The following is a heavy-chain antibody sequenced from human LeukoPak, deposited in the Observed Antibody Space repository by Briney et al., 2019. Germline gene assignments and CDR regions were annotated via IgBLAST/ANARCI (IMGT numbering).Heavy chain of an antibody. CDR3: ATSHTFDY. V-gene: IGHV3-74*01. CDR2: IKSDGSST. CDR1: GFTFSSYW. Sequence: GGSLRLSCAASGFTFSSYWMHWVRQAPGKGLVWVSRIKSDGSSTSYADSVKGRFTISRDNAKNTVYLQMNSLRAEDTAVYYCATSHTFDYWGQGTLVTVSS. J-gene: IGHJ4*02.